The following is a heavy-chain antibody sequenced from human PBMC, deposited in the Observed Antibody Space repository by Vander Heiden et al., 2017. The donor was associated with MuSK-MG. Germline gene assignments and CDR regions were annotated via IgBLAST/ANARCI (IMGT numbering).Heavy chain of an antibody. CDR3: ARSHYNDYERWFDP. CDR2: IYHSGST. J-gene: IGHJ5*02. D-gene: IGHD4-17*01. V-gene: IGHV4-38-2*01. Sequence: QVQLQESGPGLVKPSETLSLTCAVSGYSITSGYYWGWIRQPPGKGLEWIGSIYHSGSTYYNPSLKSRVTISVDTSKNQFSLRLSSVTAADTALYYCARSHYNDYERWFDPWCEGTLVALSS. CDR1: GYSITSGYY.